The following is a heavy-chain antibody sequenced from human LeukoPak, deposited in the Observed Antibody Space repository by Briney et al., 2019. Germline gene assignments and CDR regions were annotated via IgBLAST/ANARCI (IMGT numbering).Heavy chain of an antibody. CDR3: ARYYYDSSGYYFKSGYFDY. Sequence: KPGGSLRLSCAASGFTVSSNYMSWVRQAPGKGLEWVSSISSSSSYIYYADSVKGRFTISRDNAKNSLYLQMNSLRAEDTAVYYCARYYYDSSGYYFKSGYFDYWGQGTLVTVS. D-gene: IGHD3-22*01. V-gene: IGHV3-21*01. J-gene: IGHJ4*02. CDR2: ISSSSSYI. CDR1: GFTVSSNY.